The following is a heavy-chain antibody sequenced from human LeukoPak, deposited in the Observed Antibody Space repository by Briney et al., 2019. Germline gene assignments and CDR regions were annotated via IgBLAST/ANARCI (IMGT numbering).Heavy chain of an antibody. V-gene: IGHV3-21*01. CDR3: ARDPRRGSSLNWFDP. Sequence: GGSLRLSCAASGFTFSSYSMNWVRQAPGKGLEWVSSISSSSSYIYYADSVKGRFTISRDNAKNSLYLQMNSLRAEDTAVYYCARDPRRGSSLNWFDPWGQGTLVTVSS. J-gene: IGHJ5*02. D-gene: IGHD6-13*01. CDR2: ISSSSSYI. CDR1: GFTFSSYS.